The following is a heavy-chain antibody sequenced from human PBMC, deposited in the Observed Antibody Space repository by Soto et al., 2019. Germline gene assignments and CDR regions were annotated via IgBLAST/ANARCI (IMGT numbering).Heavy chain of an antibody. D-gene: IGHD2-8*01. CDR2: ISGSGGST. V-gene: IGHV3-23*01. CDR3: AKVRRLNGYYYGMDV. J-gene: IGHJ6*02. Sequence: GGSLRLSCAASGFTFSSYAMSWVRQAPGKGLEWVSAISGSGGSTYYADSVKGRFTISRDNSKNTLYLQMNSLRAEDTAVYYCAKVRRLNGYYYGMDVWGQGTTVTVSS. CDR1: GFTFSSYA.